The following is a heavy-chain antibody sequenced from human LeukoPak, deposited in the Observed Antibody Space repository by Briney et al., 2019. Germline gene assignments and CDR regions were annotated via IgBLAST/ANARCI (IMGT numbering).Heavy chain of an antibody. CDR1: GASISQHY. D-gene: IGHD2-8*02. CDR2: FYYDGST. J-gene: IGHJ3*02. CDR3: TRGITGHYRSVGGFAFDI. Sequence: NPSETLSLTCTVSGASISQHYWSWIRQPPGKGLEYIGYFYYDGSTNYTSSVRSRVTILVDTSKNQFTLNLRSVTAADTAKYYCTRGITGHYRSVGGFAFDIWGQGTVVAVSS. V-gene: IGHV4-59*11.